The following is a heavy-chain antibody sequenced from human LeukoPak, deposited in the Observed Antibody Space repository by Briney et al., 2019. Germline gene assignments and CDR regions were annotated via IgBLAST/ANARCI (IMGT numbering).Heavy chain of an antibody. Sequence: KVSCKASGGTFSSYAISWVRQAPGQGLEWMGGIIPIFGTANYAQKFQGRVTITADESKSTAYMELSSLRSEDTAVYYCARGSGSYRPFGPNFDYWGQGTLVTVSS. V-gene: IGHV1-69*01. CDR1: GGTFSSYA. J-gene: IGHJ4*02. D-gene: IGHD3-10*01. CDR3: ARGSGSYRPFGPNFDY. CDR2: IIPIFGTA.